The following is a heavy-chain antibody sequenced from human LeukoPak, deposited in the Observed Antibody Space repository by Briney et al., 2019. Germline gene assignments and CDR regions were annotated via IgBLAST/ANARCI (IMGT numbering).Heavy chain of an antibody. CDR2: ISSRGSPI. V-gene: IGHV3-48*03. CDR1: GFTFSNYE. J-gene: IGHJ4*02. D-gene: IGHD2-2*01. Sequence: GGSLRLSCAASGFTFSNYEMNWVRQAPGKGLEWVSYISSRGSPIYYADSVKGRFTISRDNAKNSLCLQMNSLRAEDTAVYYCARDRSCSSTSCSHPGDFDYWGQGTLVTVSS. CDR3: ARDRSCSSTSCSHPGDFDY.